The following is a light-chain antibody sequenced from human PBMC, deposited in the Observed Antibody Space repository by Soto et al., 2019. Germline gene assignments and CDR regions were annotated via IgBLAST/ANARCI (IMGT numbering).Light chain of an antibody. J-gene: IGLJ1*01. CDR1: SSNIAAGYD. CDR2: GNI. CDR3: QSYDSTLSARYV. V-gene: IGLV1-40*01. Sequence: QCVLTQPPSVSGAPGQRDTISCTGSSSNIAAGYDVDWYQQRPGTAPKLLIFGNINRPSGVPDRFSGSKSGTSASLAITGLQAEDEGDYYCQSYDSTLSARYVFGTGTKVTVL.